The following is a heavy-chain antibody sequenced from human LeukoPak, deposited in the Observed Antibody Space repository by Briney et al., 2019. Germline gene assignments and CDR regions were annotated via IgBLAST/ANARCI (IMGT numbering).Heavy chain of an antibody. D-gene: IGHD6-13*01. V-gene: IGHV3-23*01. Sequence: GGSLRLSCAASGFRFNNFAMSWVRQAPGKGLEWVSAISGSGGSTYYADSVKGRFTISRDNSKNTLYLQMNSLRAEDTAVYYCAKGSSYSSSFDYWGQGTLVTVSS. CDR3: AKGSSYSSSFDY. CDR1: GFRFNNFA. CDR2: ISGSGGST. J-gene: IGHJ4*02.